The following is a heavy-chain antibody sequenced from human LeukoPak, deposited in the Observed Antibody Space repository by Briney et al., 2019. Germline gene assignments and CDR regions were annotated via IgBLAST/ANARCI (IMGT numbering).Heavy chain of an antibody. V-gene: IGHV4-4*07. D-gene: IGHD6-13*01. CDR1: GGSISSYY. CDR2: IYTSGST. CDR3: ASSAVIAAALSFYY. Sequence: NPSETLSLTCTVSGGSISSYYWSWIRQPAGKGLEWIGRIYTSGSTNYNPSLKSRVTMSVDTSKNQFSLKLSSVTAADTAVYYCASSAVIAAALSFYYWVQGTLVTVSS. J-gene: IGHJ4*02.